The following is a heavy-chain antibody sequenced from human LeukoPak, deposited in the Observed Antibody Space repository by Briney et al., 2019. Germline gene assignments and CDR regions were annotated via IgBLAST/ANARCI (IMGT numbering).Heavy chain of an antibody. J-gene: IGHJ6*02. CDR2: MNPNSGNT. CDR1: GYTFTSHY. CDR3: ARLVSGWYEGEVRNYYYYGMDV. Sequence: GASVKVSCKASGYTFTSHYMHWVRQATGQGLEWMGWMNPNSGNTGYAQKFQGRVTMTRNTSISTAYMELSSLRSEDTAVYYCARLVSGWYEGEVRNYYYYGMDVWGQGTTVTVSS. D-gene: IGHD6-19*01. V-gene: IGHV1-8*01.